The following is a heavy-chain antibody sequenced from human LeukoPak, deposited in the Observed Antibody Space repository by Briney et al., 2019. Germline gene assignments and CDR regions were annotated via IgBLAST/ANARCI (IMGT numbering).Heavy chain of an antibody. CDR2: ISYDGSNK. Sequence: GGSLRLSCAVSGFTFSSYAMHWVRQAPGKGLEWVAVISYDGSNKYYADSVKGRFTISRDNSKNTLYLQMNSLRAEDTAVYFCARDLGYCSGGTCYVGYFDYWGQGTLVTVSS. D-gene: IGHD2-15*01. CDR1: GFTFSSYA. V-gene: IGHV3-30-3*01. J-gene: IGHJ4*02. CDR3: ARDLGYCSGGTCYVGYFDY.